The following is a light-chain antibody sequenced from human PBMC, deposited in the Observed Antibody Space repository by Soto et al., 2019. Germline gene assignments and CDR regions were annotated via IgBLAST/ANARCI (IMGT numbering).Light chain of an antibody. J-gene: IGKJ4*01. Sequence: DIPMTQSPSSLSASVGDRVTITCRASQSISSYLNWYQQKPGKAPKLLIYAASSLQSGVPSRFSGSGSGTDFTLTISSLQPEDVATYYCQQSYSTPLTVGGGTKVEIK. CDR1: QSISSY. CDR2: AAS. V-gene: IGKV1-39*01. CDR3: QQSYSTPLT.